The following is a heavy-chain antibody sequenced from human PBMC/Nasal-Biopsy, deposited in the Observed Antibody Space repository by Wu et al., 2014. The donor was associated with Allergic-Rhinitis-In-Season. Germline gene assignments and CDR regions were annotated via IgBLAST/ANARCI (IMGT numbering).Heavy chain of an antibody. J-gene: IGHJ6*03. D-gene: IGHD1-26*01. CDR2: IDWDDDK. V-gene: IGHV2-70*11. CDR3: ARTSRGKSRWEISYYYYYMDV. CDR1: GFSLTTGGMS. Sequence: ALVKPTQTLTLTCTVSGFSLTTGGMSISWIRQPPGKALEWLGRIDWDDDKYYSTSLKTRLTISKDTSKNQVVLTMTNTDPVDTATYYCARTSRGKSRWEISYYYYYMDVWGKGTTVIVSS.